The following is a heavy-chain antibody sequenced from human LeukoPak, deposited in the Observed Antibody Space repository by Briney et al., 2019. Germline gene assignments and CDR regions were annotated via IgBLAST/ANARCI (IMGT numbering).Heavy chain of an antibody. Sequence: GGSLRLSCAASGFTFRSYWMSWVRQAPGKGLEWVANIKEDGSEKYFVESVKGRFTVSRDNAKNSLFLQMNSLRAEDTAVYYCARGRYYYDSSGYFDYWGQGTLVTVSS. J-gene: IGHJ4*02. V-gene: IGHV3-7*02. CDR1: GFTFRSYW. CDR2: IKEDGSEK. D-gene: IGHD3-22*01. CDR3: ARGRYYYDSSGYFDY.